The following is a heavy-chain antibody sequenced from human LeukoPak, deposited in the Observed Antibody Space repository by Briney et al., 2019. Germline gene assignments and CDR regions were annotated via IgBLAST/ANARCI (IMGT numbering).Heavy chain of an antibody. Sequence: SETLSLTCIVSGGSISSNDYYWGWIRQPPGKGLEWIGSMYYSGSTYYNPSLKSRVTISVDTFKNQFSLKLSSVTAADTAVYYCARFSSSWYRTDYYFDYWGQGTLVTVSS. J-gene: IGHJ4*02. CDR2: MYYSGST. CDR3: ARFSSSWYRTDYYFDY. CDR1: GGSISSNDYY. V-gene: IGHV4-39*07. D-gene: IGHD6-13*01.